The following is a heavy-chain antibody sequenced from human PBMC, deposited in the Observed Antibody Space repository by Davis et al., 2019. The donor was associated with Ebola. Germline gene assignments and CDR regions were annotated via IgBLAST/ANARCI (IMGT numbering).Heavy chain of an antibody. CDR1: GFTFSSYA. CDR2: ISGSGGST. V-gene: IGHV3-23*01. D-gene: IGHD3-22*01. Sequence: PGGSLRLSCAASGFTFSSYAMSWVRQAPGKGLEWVSAISGSGGSTYYADSVKGRFTISRDNSKNTLYLQMNSLRAEDTAVYYCANGYYYDSSAYPQAYWGQGTLVTVSS. J-gene: IGHJ4*02. CDR3: ANGYYYDSSAYPQAY.